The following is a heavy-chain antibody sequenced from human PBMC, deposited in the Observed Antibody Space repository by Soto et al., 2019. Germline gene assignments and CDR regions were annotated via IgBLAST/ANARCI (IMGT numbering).Heavy chain of an antibody. CDR3: ATARESTNEYYYYYYGMDV. D-gene: IGHD1-1*01. CDR1: GYTLTELS. Sequence: ASVKVSCKVSGYTLTELSMHWVRQAPGKGLEWMGGFDPEDGETIYAQKFQGRVTMTEDTSTDTAYMELSSLRSEDTAVYYCATARESTNEYYYYYYGMDVWGQGTTVTV. CDR2: FDPEDGET. J-gene: IGHJ6*02. V-gene: IGHV1-24*01.